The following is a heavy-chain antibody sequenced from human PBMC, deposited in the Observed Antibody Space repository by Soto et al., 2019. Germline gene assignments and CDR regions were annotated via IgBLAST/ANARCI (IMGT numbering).Heavy chain of an antibody. J-gene: IGHJ6*02. CDR2: IIPIFGTA. V-gene: IGHV1-69*13. D-gene: IGHD5-18*01. CDR3: ASTVDTAMVRYYYYGMDV. CDR1: GGTLSSYA. Sequence: SVKVSCKASGGTLSSYAISWVRQAPGQGLEWMGGIIPIFGTANYAQKFQGRVTITADESTSTAYMELSSLRSEDTAVYYCASTVDTAMVRYYYYGMDVWGQGTTVTVSS.